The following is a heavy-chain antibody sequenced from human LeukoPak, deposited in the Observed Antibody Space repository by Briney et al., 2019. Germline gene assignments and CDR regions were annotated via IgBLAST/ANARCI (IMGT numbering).Heavy chain of an antibody. D-gene: IGHD2-2*01. J-gene: IGHJ4*02. CDR3: ARQSTSWPYYFDY. Sequence: SETLSLTCTVSGDSISSYYWSWIRQPPGKGLEWIGYIYYSGSTNYNPSLKSRVTISVDTSKNQFSLKLNSVTAADTAVYYCARQSTSWPYYFDYWGQGTLVTVSS. V-gene: IGHV4-59*08. CDR2: IYYSGST. CDR1: GDSISSYY.